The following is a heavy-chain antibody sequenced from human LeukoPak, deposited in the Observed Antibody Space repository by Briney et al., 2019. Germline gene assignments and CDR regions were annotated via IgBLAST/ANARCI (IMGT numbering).Heavy chain of an antibody. CDR3: ARGGQGDGYSADEAFDI. CDR2: TYYRSKWYN. CDR1: GDSVSSNSS. D-gene: IGHD5-18*01. J-gene: IGHJ3*02. V-gene: IGHV6-1*01. Sequence: TSQTLSLTCVISGDSVSSNSSWNWIRQSPSRGLEWLGRTYYRSKWYNDYVVSVKSRININPDTSKNQFSLQLNSVTPEDTAVYYCARGGQGDGYSADEAFDIWGQGTMVTVS.